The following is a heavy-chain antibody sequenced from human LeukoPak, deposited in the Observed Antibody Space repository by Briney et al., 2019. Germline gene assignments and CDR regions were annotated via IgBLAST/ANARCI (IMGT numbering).Heavy chain of an antibody. CDR1: GFSFSTYG. CDR2: IWYDGSNK. D-gene: IGHD3-3*01. V-gene: IGHV3-33*01. CDR3: ARGSTYYDFWSGYYLFDY. Sequence: PGGSLRLSCAASGFSFSTYGMHWVRQAPGKGLEWVAVIWYDGSNKYYADSVKGRFTISRDNSKNTLYLQMNSLRAEDTAVYYCARGSTYYDFWSGYYLFDYWGQGTLVTVSS. J-gene: IGHJ4*02.